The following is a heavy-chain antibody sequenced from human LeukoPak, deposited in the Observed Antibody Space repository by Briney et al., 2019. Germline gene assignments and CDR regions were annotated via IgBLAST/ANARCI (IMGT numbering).Heavy chain of an antibody. Sequence: PSETLSLTCTVSGGSISSGGYYWSWIRQHPGKGLEWIGYIYYSGSTYYNPSLKSRVTISVDTSKNQFSLKLSSVTAADTAVYYCAGEDYGDYYFDYGGQEPLVTVP. CDR2: IYYSGST. CDR3: AGEDYGDYYFDY. V-gene: IGHV4-31*03. J-gene: IGHJ4*02. D-gene: IGHD4-17*01. CDR1: GGSISSGGYY.